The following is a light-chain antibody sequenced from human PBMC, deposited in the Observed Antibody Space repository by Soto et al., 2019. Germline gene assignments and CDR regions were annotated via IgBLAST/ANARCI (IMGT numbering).Light chain of an antibody. CDR2: GAK. Sequence: DIQMTQSPSCLSASVGDRVTITCRASQAISNYLNWYQQKPGKAPNLLIFGAKTLQSGVPSRFSGSGYGTDFTLTVGRLEPEDFALYYCQQYGSSPRTFGQGTKVDIK. V-gene: IGKV1-39*02. CDR1: QAISNY. CDR3: QQYGSSPRT. J-gene: IGKJ1*01.